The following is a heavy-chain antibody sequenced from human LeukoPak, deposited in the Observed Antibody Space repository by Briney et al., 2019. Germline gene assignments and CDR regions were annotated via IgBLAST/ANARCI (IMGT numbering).Heavy chain of an antibody. D-gene: IGHD4-17*01. CDR1: GYSISNGYY. CDR2: MSYSGTT. Sequence: PSETLSLTCAVSGYSISNGYYWGWIRQPPGKALEWIGSMSYSGTTNYNPSLKSRVSISLDMSKNQFSLKLSSVTAADTAVYYCARMNPYADYDYLDYWGQGTLVTVSS. V-gene: IGHV4-38-2*01. CDR3: ARMNPYADYDYLDY. J-gene: IGHJ4*02.